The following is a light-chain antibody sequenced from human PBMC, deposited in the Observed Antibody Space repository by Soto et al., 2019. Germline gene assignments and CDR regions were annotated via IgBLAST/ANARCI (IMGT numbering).Light chain of an antibody. V-gene: IGKV1-5*03. Sequence: DIQMTQSPSTLSASVGDRATITCRASQSISSWLAWYQQKPGKAPKLLIYKASSLETGIPSRFSGSGSGTEFTLTISSLQPDDFATYYCQQYNSYPLTFGGGTKVEIK. CDR1: QSISSW. CDR2: KAS. CDR3: QQYNSYPLT. J-gene: IGKJ4*01.